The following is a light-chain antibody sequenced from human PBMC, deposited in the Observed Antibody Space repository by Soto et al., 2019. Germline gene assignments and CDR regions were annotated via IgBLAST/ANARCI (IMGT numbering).Light chain of an antibody. V-gene: IGKV3-20*01. J-gene: IGKJ1*01. CDR3: QQYGSSPRT. CDR2: GAS. Sequence: ESVFTESACTLSFSPFERATLSCRVSQSVSSSYLAWYQQKPGQAPRLLIYGASSRATGIPDRFSGSGSGTDFTLTISRLEPEDFAVYYCQQYGSSPRTFGQGTKVDIK. CDR1: QSVSSSY.